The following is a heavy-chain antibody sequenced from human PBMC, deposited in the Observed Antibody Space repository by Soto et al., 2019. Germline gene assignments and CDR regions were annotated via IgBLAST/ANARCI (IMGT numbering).Heavy chain of an antibody. CDR3: AKCITALGPIDY. D-gene: IGHD6-6*01. CDR1: GGSISSSNW. Sequence: SYTLSLTCTASGGSISSSNWWSWVRQPPGKELERNGEIYHSGSTNYNPSLKSRVTISVDKSKNQFSLKLSSVTAADTAVYYRAKCITALGPIDYWGQGTRVTVSS. V-gene: IGHV4-4*02. CDR2: IYHSGST. J-gene: IGHJ4*02.